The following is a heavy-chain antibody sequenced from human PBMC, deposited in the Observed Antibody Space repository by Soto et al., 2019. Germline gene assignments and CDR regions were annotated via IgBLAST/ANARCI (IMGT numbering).Heavy chain of an antibody. D-gene: IGHD5-12*01. J-gene: IGHJ6*02. CDR1: GYIFTDYY. CDR3: ARGSDIVATNSHYYYGMDV. V-gene: IGHV1-2*06. CDR2: INPNSGGT. Sequence: ASVKVSCKASGYIFTDYYMHWVRQAPGQELGWMGRINPNSGGTNYAQKFQGRVTITADESTSTAYMELSSLRSEDTAVYYCARGSDIVATNSHYYYGMDVWGQGTTVTVSS.